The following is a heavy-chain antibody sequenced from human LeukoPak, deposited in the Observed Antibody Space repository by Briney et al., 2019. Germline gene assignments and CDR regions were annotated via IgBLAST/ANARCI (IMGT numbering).Heavy chain of an antibody. D-gene: IGHD3-3*01. CDR2: VHYNGSP. J-gene: IGHJ6*03. Sequence: GSLTLSCAASGFTFSSYWMSWVRQAPGKGLEWIGYVHYNGSPNYNASLKSRVTISVDASKNQFSLKVSFVSAADTAVYYCARTTFWSGRSPDYHHCYMDVWGKGTTVTVSS. CDR1: GFTFSSYW. V-gene: IGHV4-59*01. CDR3: ARTTFWSGRSPDYHHCYMDV.